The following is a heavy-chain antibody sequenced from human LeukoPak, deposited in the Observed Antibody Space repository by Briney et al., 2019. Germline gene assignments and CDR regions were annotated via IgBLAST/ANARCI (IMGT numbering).Heavy chain of an antibody. V-gene: IGHV4-31*03. J-gene: IGHJ5*02. CDR2: IYYSGST. CDR3: ARVLTTGRIHPNWFDP. CDR1: GGSISSGGYY. Sequence: SETLFLTCTVSGGSISSGGYYWSWIRQHPGKGLEWIGYIYYSGSTYYNPSLKSRVTISVDTSKNQFSLKLSSVTAADTAVYYCARVLTTGRIHPNWFDPWGQGTLVTVSS. D-gene: IGHD1-1*01.